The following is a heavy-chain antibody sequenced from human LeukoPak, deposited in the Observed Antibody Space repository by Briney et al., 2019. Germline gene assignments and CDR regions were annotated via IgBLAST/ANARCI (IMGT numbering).Heavy chain of an antibody. D-gene: IGHD3-22*01. Sequence: SETLSLTCAVFAASISNYYWSWIRQAPGKGLEWIGYISTSGSTNYNPSLKSRVSISLDTSKNRFSLNLNFVTAADTAVYYCASPRSGYRYTFDYWGQGALVTVSS. CDR3: ASPRSGYRYTFDY. V-gene: IGHV4-4*09. J-gene: IGHJ4*02. CDR2: ISTSGST. CDR1: AASISNYY.